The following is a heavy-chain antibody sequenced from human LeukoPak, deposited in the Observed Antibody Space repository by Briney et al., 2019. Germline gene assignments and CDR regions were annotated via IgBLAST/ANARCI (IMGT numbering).Heavy chain of an antibody. CDR3: AKDQYDYVRGEFDY. J-gene: IGHJ4*02. CDR2: ISDAGGKK. D-gene: IGHD3-16*01. Sequence: GRSLRLSCAASGFTFSSHAMHWVRQAPGKGLEWVALISDAGGKKYFADSVKGRFTISRDNSKNTLYLQMNSLRVEDTAVYYCAKDQYDYVRGEFDYWGQGTLVTVSS. CDR1: GFTFSSHA. V-gene: IGHV3-30-3*01.